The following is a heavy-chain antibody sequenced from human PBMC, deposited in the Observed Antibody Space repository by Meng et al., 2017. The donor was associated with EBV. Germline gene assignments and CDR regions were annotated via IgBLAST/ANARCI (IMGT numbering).Heavy chain of an antibody. CDR1: GFNYRSYA. Sequence: VALSDLGGGLVRPGRSLSPSCASVGFNYRSYAMTWVRKDPGKGLDWVAVLSYDGSNKYYADSVKGRFTNSRDNSKNKLYLQMNSMRAEDTAVYYCARDPDSSGWYYFDYWGQGTLVTVSS. CDR2: LSYDGSNK. J-gene: IGHJ4*02. D-gene: IGHD6-19*01. CDR3: ARDPDSSGWYYFDY. V-gene: IGHV3-30-3*01.